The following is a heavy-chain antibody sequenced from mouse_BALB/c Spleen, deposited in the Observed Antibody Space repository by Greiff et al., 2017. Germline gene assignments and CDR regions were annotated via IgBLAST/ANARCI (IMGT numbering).Heavy chain of an antibody. J-gene: IGHJ2*01. V-gene: IGHV2-9*02. CDR1: GFSLTSYG. CDR2: IWAGGST. Sequence: VHLVESGPGLVAPSQSLSITCTVSGFSLTSYGVHLVRQPPGKGLEWLGVIWAGGSTNYNSALMSRLSISKDNSKSQVFLKMNSLQTDDTAMYYCARGGGYDREYYFDYWGQGTTLTVSS. CDR3: ARGGGYDREYYFDY. D-gene: IGHD2-14*01.